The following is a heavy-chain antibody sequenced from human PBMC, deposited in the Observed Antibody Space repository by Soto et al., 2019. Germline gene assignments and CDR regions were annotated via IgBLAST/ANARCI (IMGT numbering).Heavy chain of an antibody. CDR2: IYYSGST. J-gene: IGHJ6*02. Sequence: SETLSLTCTVSGGSISSSSYCWGWIRQPPGKGLEWIGSIYYSGSTYYNPSLKSRVTISVDTSKNQFSLKLRSVTAADTALYYCARQGFGVLHGLVDVWGQGTTVTVSS. CDR1: GGSISSSSYC. V-gene: IGHV4-39*01. D-gene: IGHD3-10*01. CDR3: ARQGFGVLHGLVDV.